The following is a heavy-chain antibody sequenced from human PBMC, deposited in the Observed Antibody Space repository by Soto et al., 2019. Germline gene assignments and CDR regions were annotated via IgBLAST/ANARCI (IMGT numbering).Heavy chain of an antibody. CDR2: IKQDGSEK. D-gene: IGHD3-10*01. Sequence: GGSLRLSWAASGFTFSSYWISWVRQAPGKGLEWVANIKQDGSEKYYVDSVKGRFTISRDNAKNSLYLQMNSLRAEDTAVYYCARGRAYYGSGSFRYYYYYMDVWGKGPTVTVSS. CDR1: GFTFSSYW. J-gene: IGHJ6*03. V-gene: IGHV3-7*01. CDR3: ARGRAYYGSGSFRYYYYYMDV.